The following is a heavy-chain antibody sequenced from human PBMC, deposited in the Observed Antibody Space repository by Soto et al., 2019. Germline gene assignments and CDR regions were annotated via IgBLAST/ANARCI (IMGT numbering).Heavy chain of an antibody. CDR1: GFTFSSYW. CDR3: STSLDY. J-gene: IGHJ4*02. Sequence: GGSLRLSCAASGFTFSSYWMDWVRQAPGKGLEWVANINQDGSEKHYIDSVKGRFTISRDNAKNSLYLQMSSLTAEDSALYYCSTSLDYWGQGTLVTVSS. CDR2: INQDGSEK. V-gene: IGHV3-7*01.